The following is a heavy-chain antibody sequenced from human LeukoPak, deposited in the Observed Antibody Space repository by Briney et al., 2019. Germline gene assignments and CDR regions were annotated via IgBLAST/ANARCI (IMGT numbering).Heavy chain of an antibody. V-gene: IGHV4-59*01. CDR3: ARWGTSSGYYTFDY. CDR1: GGSISSYY. CDR2: IYYCGST. Sequence: PSETLSLTCTVSGGSISSYYWSWIRQPPGKGLEWIGYIYYCGSTNYNPSLKSRVIISVDTSKNQFSLKLSSVTAADTAVYYCARWGTSSGYYTFDYWGQGTLVTVSS. D-gene: IGHD3-22*01. J-gene: IGHJ4*02.